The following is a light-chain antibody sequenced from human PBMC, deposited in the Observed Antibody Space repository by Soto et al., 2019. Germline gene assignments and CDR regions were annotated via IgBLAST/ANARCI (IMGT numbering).Light chain of an antibody. CDR1: QSVTNNF. Sequence: ELVLTQSPGTLSLSPGERATLYCRASQSVTNNFLAWYQQKPGQSPRLLIYGASSRATGIPDRFSGSGSGTDFTLTISRLEPEDFAVYYCQQYGSAFGGGTKVEIK. J-gene: IGKJ4*01. CDR2: GAS. CDR3: QQYGSA. V-gene: IGKV3-20*01.